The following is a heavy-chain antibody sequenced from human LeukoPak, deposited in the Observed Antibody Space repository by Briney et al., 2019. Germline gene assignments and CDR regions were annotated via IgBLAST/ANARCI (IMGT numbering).Heavy chain of an antibody. J-gene: IGHJ2*01. D-gene: IGHD1-1*01. Sequence: PSETLSLTCTVSGGSIRSYYWSWVRQHPGNGLEWIGYFYYSGSTNYNPSLKSRVTISVDTSKNQFSLKLNSVTAADTAVYYCVRGRDNADWYFDLWGRGTLVTVSS. CDR1: GGSIRSYY. CDR2: FYYSGST. V-gene: IGHV4-59*01. CDR3: VRGRDNADWYFDL.